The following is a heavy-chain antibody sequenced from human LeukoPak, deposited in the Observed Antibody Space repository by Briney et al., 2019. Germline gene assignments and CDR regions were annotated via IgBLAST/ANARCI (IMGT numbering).Heavy chain of an antibody. D-gene: IGHD7-27*01. V-gene: IGHV4-59*08. CDR1: GGSISTSY. Sequence: SETLSLTCTVSGGSISTSYWSWIRQPPGKGLEWIGYIFDSATTSYNPSLRGRPTITIDRSKSQFSLSLTSVTAADTAVYYCARRDNWGRKYYFDYWGQGTLVTVSS. CDR3: ARRDNWGRKYYFDY. CDR2: IFDSATT. J-gene: IGHJ4*02.